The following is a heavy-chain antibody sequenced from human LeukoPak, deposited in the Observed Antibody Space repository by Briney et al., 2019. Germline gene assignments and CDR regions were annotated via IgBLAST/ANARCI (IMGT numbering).Heavy chain of an antibody. CDR3: ARGRRRFDY. V-gene: IGHV4-34*01. Sequence: SETLSLTCAAYGGSFSGYYWSWIRQPPGKGLEWIGEINHSGSTNYNPSLKSRVTISVDTSKNQFSLKLSSVTAADTAVYYCARGRRRFDYWGQGTLVTVSS. J-gene: IGHJ4*02. CDR1: GGSFSGYY. CDR2: INHSGST.